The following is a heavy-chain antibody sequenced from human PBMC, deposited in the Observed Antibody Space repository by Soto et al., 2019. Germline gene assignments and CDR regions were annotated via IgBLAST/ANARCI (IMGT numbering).Heavy chain of an antibody. D-gene: IGHD1-1*01. CDR3: ARGEDGYNYDAFDI. J-gene: IGHJ3*02. Sequence: GXSGKVSCKGSGYTFTCYYMHWVRQAPGQGLEWMGWINPNSGGTNYAQKFQGRVTMTRDTSISTAYMELSRLRSDDTAVYYCARGEDGYNYDAFDIWGQGKMVTVSS. CDR1: GYTFTCYY. CDR2: INPNSGGT. V-gene: IGHV1-2*02.